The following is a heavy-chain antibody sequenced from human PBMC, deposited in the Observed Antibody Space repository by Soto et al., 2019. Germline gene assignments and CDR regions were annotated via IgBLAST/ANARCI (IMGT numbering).Heavy chain of an antibody. CDR1: GYTFTNYT. D-gene: IGHD6-13*01. Sequence: ASVKVSCKASGYTFTNYTIHWVRQAPGQRLEWMGIINPSGGSTSYAQKFQGRVTMTRDTSTSTVYMELSSLRSEDTAVYYCARGIAAAGTHYYYGMDVWGQGTTVTVSS. J-gene: IGHJ6*02. CDR2: INPSGGST. CDR3: ARGIAAAGTHYYYGMDV. V-gene: IGHV1-46*03.